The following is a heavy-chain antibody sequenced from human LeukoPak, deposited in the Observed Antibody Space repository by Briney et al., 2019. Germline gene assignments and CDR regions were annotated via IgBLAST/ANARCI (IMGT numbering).Heavy chain of an antibody. J-gene: IGHJ5*02. D-gene: IGHD3-16*02. Sequence: SETLFLTCAVSGYSISSGYYWGWIRQPPGKGLEWIGSICHSGSTYYNPSLKSRVTISVDTSKNQFSMKLSSVTAADTAVYYCARDRYDYVWGSYRLSFDPWGQGTLVTVSS. CDR2: ICHSGST. CDR1: GYSISSGYY. CDR3: ARDRYDYVWGSYRLSFDP. V-gene: IGHV4-38-2*02.